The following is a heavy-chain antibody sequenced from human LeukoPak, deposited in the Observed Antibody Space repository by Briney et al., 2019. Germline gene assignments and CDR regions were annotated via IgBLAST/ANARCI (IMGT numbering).Heavy chain of an antibody. V-gene: IGHV3-23*01. CDR1: GFTFSSYA. Sequence: PGGSLRLSCAASGFTFSSYAMSWVPQAPGKGLEWVSAISGSGGSTAYADSVKGRLTISRDGSKSTLYLEMNSLRGEDTALYYCAKVTGLSDYYDSSGYYYNAFDIWGQGTMVAVSS. D-gene: IGHD3-22*01. CDR3: AKVTGLSDYYDSSGYYYNAFDI. CDR2: ISGSGGST. J-gene: IGHJ3*02.